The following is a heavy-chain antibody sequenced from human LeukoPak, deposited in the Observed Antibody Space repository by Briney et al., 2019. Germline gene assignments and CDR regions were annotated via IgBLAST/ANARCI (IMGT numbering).Heavy chain of an antibody. CDR3: AGARRKNYYDSRGYPYYFDY. D-gene: IGHD3-22*01. CDR2: INHSGST. Sequence: PSETLSLTCTVSGGSISSSSYYWGWIRQPPGKGLEWIGEINHSGSTNYNPSLKSRVTISVDTSKNQFSLKLSSVTAADPAVFYWAGARRKNYYDSRGYPYYFDYGGQGTLVTVSS. CDR1: GGSISSSSYY. V-gene: IGHV4-39*07. J-gene: IGHJ4*02.